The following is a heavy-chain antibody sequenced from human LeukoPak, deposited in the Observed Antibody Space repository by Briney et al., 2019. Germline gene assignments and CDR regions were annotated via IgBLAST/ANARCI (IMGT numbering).Heavy chain of an antibody. CDR2: ISIYNGQT. J-gene: IGHJ5*02. CDR1: GYRFTSYG. D-gene: IGHD2-21*02. Sequence: ASVKVSCKASGYRFTSYGIGWVRQAPGQGLEWVGWISIYNGQTYYAQSLQDRVTMTADTSTNTVYMGLRSLKTEDTAVYYCARACHLVVVTAEGAFLDPWGQGTLVTISS. V-gene: IGHV1-18*01. CDR3: ARACHLVVVTAEGAFLDP.